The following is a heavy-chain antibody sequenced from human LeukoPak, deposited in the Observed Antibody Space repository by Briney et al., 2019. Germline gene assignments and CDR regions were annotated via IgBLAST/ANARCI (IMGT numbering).Heavy chain of an antibody. CDR1: GGSLSSDN. CDR3: ASEYCSSTSCYFDY. Sequence: PSGTLSLTCAVSGGSLSSDNWSWSRQPPREGRGWVGYGFYTGSTNYNPSLKRRVTISVDTSNNQFSLKLSSVTAADTAVYYCASEYCSSTSCYFDYWGQGNLVTVSS. D-gene: IGHD2-2*01. V-gene: IGHV4-59*01. CDR2: GFYTGST. J-gene: IGHJ4*02.